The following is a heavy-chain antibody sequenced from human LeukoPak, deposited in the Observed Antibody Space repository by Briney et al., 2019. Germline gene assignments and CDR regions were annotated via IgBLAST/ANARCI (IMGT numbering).Heavy chain of an antibody. D-gene: IGHD3-10*01. V-gene: IGHV3-48*02. CDR2: ISSSSSTI. Sequence: GGSLRFSCAASGFTFSSYSMNWVRQAPGKGLEWVSYISSSSSTIYYADSVKGRFTISRDNAKNSLYLQMNSLRDEDTAVYYCASGSSGYSDWFDPWGQGTLVTVSS. CDR3: ASGSSGYSDWFDP. J-gene: IGHJ5*02. CDR1: GFTFSSYS.